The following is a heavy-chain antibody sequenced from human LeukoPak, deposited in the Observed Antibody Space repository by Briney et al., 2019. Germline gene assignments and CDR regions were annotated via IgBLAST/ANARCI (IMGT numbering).Heavy chain of an antibody. CDR1: GYTFTGYY. CDR3: ARSNYIYSYGQYYFDY. CDR2: INPNSGGT. V-gene: IGHV1-2*02. Sequence: ASVKVSCKASGYTFTGYYMHWVRQAPGQGLEWMGWINPNSGGTNYAQKLQGRVTMTRDTSISTAYMELSRLRSDDTAVYYCARSNYIYSYGQYYFDYWGQGTLVTVSS. J-gene: IGHJ4*02. D-gene: IGHD5-18*01.